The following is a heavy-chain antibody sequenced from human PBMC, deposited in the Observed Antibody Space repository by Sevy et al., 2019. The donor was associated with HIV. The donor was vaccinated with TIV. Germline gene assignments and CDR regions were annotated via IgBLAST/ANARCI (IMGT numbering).Heavy chain of an antibody. CDR1: GYTFTSYG. V-gene: IGHV1-18*01. CDR2: ISAYNGNT. CDR3: ARDCSSTSCPYYYYGMDV. D-gene: IGHD2-2*01. Sequence: ASVKVSCKASGYTFTSYGISWVRQAPGQGLEWMGWISAYNGNTNYAQKLQGRVTMTTDTSTSTANMELRSLRSDDTAVYYCARDCSSTSCPYYYYGMDVWGQGTTVTVSS. J-gene: IGHJ6*02.